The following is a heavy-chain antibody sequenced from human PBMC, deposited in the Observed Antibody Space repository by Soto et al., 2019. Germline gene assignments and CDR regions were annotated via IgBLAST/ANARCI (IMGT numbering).Heavy chain of an antibody. CDR2: IWYDGTNK. J-gene: IGHJ6*02. CDR3: ARDYSRYSGMDV. V-gene: IGHV3-33*01. CDR1: GFTFSNYG. D-gene: IGHD2-15*01. Sequence: QVQLVESGGGVVQPGGSLRLSCAASGFTFSNYGMTWVRQAPGKGLESVAVIWYDGTNKYNADSVKGRFTISRDNSKNTMYLHVNSLRDADTAVYDCARDYSRYSGMDVWGQGTTVTVSS.